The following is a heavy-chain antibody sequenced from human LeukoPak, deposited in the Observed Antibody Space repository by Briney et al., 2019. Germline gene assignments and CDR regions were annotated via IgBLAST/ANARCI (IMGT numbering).Heavy chain of an antibody. CDR1: GGSISNYC. CDR3: ARRGRSSASFYHFDS. V-gene: IGHV4-59*08. D-gene: IGHD3-16*02. Sequence: SETLSLTCTVSGGSISNYCWSWIRQPPGKGLEWIGYIYDNGNTNYRPSLKSRVTMSVDTSKNQFSLNLRSVTAADAAFYYCARRGRSSASFYHFDSWGQGTLVTVSS. J-gene: IGHJ4*02. CDR2: IYDNGNT.